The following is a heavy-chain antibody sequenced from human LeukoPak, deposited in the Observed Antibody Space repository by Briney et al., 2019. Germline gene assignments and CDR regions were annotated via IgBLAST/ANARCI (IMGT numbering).Heavy chain of an antibody. V-gene: IGHV3-48*02. CDR3: ARDPVAAPPNWFDP. D-gene: IGHD6-6*01. Sequence: GALRLSCAASGFTFSSYSMNWVRQAPGKGLEWVSYISSSSSTIYYADSVKGRFTISRDNAKNSLYLQMNSLRDEDTAVYYCARDPVAAPPNWFDPWGQGTLVTVSS. J-gene: IGHJ5*02. CDR2: ISSSSSTI. CDR1: GFTFSSYS.